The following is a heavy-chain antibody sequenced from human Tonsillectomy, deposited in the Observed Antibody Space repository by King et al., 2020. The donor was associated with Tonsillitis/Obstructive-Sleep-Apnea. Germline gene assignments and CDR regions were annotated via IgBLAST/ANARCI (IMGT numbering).Heavy chain of an antibody. V-gene: IGHV3-64D*06. D-gene: IGHD2-2*01. Sequence: VQLVESGGGLVQPGGSLRLSCSASGFTFSSYAMHWVRQAPGKGLEYVSAISSNGGSTYYADSVKGRFTISRDNSKNTLYLQMSSLRAEDTAVYYCVKGGDCSSISCCGDYWGQGTLVTVSS. CDR1: GFTFSSYA. CDR2: ISSNGGST. J-gene: IGHJ4*02. CDR3: VKGGDCSSISCCGDY.